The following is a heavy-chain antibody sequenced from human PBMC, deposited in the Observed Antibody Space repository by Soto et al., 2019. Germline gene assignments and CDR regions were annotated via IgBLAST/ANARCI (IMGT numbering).Heavy chain of an antibody. V-gene: IGHV4-30-2*01. CDR1: GGSISSGGYS. CDR2: IYHSGST. Sequence: SETLSLTCAVSGGSISSGGYSWSWIRQPPGKGLEWIGYIYHSGSTYYNPSLKSRVTISVDRSKNQFSLKLSSVTAADTAVYYCARDLWGYCGADCYPLDVWGQGTTVTVSS. J-gene: IGHJ6*02. D-gene: IGHD2-21*02. CDR3: ARDLWGYCGADCYPLDV.